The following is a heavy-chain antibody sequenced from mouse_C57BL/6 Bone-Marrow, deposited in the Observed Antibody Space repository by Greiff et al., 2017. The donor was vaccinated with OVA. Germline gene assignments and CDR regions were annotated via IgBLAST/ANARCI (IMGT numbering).Heavy chain of an antibody. Sequence: EVMLVESGGGLVKPGGSLKLSCAASGFTFSSYAMSWVRQTPEKRLEWVATISDGGSYTYYPDNVKGRFTISRDNAKNNLYLQMSHLKSEDTAMYYCARILPITTVVNFDYWGQGTTLTVSS. J-gene: IGHJ2*01. V-gene: IGHV5-4*03. CDR1: GFTFSSYA. CDR2: ISDGGSYT. CDR3: ARILPITTVVNFDY. D-gene: IGHD1-1*01.